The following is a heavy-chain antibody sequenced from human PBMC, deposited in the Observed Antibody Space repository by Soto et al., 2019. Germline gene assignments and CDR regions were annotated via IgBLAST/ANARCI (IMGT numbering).Heavy chain of an antibody. CDR1: GYTFTTYG. V-gene: IGHV1-18*04. J-gene: IGHJ4*02. Sequence: QVQLVQSGAEVKKPGASVKVSCKASGYTFTTYGISWVRQAPGQGLEWMGWISTYDNNADYAQKFQGRLTMTTETSTSTAYIELGSLTSDDTAMFYCARGWELSVWGQGTLVTVSS. D-gene: IGHD1-26*01. CDR3: ARGWELSV. CDR2: ISTYDNNA.